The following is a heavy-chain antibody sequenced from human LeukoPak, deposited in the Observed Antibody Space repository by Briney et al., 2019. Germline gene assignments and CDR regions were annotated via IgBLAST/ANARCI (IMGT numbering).Heavy chain of an antibody. CDR3: ASLSSSWFMGAFDI. CDR1: GGSISSHY. D-gene: IGHD6-13*01. Sequence: SETLSLTCTVSGGSISSHYWSWIRQPPGKGLELIGYIYYSGSTNYNPSLKSRVTISVDTSKNQFSLKLSSVTAADTAVYYCASLSSSWFMGAFDIWGQGTMVTVSS. V-gene: IGHV4-59*08. CDR2: IYYSGST. J-gene: IGHJ3*02.